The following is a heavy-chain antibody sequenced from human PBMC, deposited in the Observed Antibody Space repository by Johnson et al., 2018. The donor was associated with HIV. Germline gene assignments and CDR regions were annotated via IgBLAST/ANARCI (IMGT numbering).Heavy chain of an antibody. CDR3: ARTRLELSSGYPDAFDI. CDR2: INWNGGST. Sequence: FEDYGMSWVREAPGKGLEWVSGINWNGGSTGYVDSVKGRFTISRDNAKNSLYLQMNSLRAEDTAVYYCARTRLELSSGYPDAFDIWGQGTMVTVSS. V-gene: IGHV3-20*03. J-gene: IGHJ3*02. D-gene: IGHD3-22*01. CDR1: FEDYG.